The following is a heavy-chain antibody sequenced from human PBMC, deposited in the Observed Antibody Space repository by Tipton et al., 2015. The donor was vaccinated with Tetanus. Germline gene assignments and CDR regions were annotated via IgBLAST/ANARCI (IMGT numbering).Heavy chain of an antibody. CDR2: INHSGST. CDR1: GGSFSGYY. V-gene: IGHV4-34*01. D-gene: IGHD3-10*01. CDR3: ARGQSKRVTMVRGVRDNWFDP. J-gene: IGHJ5*02. Sequence: TLSLTCAVYGGSFSGYYWSWIRQPPGKGLEWIGEINHSGSTNYNPSLKSRVTISVDTPKNQFSLKMSSVTAADTAVYYCARGQSKRVTMVRGVRDNWFDPWGQGTLVTVSS.